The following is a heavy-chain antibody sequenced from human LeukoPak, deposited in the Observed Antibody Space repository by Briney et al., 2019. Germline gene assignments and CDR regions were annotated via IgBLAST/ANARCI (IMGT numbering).Heavy chain of an antibody. CDR1: GFTFSSYA. J-gene: IGHJ5*02. D-gene: IGHD5-12*01. V-gene: IGHV3-48*04. Sequence: GGSLRLSCAASGFTFSSYAMSWVRQAPGKGLEWVSYISSSSSTIYYADSVKGRFTISRDNAKNSLYLQMNSLRAEDTAVYYCARVATIFSPLYNWFDPWGQGTLVTVSS. CDR3: ARVATIFSPLYNWFDP. CDR2: ISSSSSTI.